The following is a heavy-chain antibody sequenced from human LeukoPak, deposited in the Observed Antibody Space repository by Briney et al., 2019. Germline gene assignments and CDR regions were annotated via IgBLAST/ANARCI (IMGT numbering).Heavy chain of an antibody. D-gene: IGHD2-15*01. J-gene: IGHJ6*02. CDR1: GGSISSGDYY. CDR3: ARVKGYCSGGSCYYRHYYYGMDV. Sequence: SETLSLTCTVSGGSISSGDYYWSWIRQPPGEGLEWLGYIYYSGSTYYNPSLKSRATISVDTSKNQFSLKLSSVTAADPVVIYCARVKGYCSGGSCYYRHYYYGMDVWGQGTTVTVSS. V-gene: IGHV4-30-4*01. CDR2: IYYSGST.